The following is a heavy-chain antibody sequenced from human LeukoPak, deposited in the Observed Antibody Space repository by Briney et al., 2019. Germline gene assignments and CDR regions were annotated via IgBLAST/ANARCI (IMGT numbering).Heavy chain of an antibody. D-gene: IGHD4-17*01. CDR3: AKTVTVTTSAFDI. CDR1: GGSISSTNYY. Sequence: SETLSLTCTVSGGSISSTNYYWGWIRQPPGKGLEWIGSISYSGGTYYNPSLKSRVTISVDTSKNQFSLKLSSVTAADTAVYYCAKTVTVTTSAFDIWGQGTMVTVSS. V-gene: IGHV4-39*07. CDR2: ISYSGGT. J-gene: IGHJ3*02.